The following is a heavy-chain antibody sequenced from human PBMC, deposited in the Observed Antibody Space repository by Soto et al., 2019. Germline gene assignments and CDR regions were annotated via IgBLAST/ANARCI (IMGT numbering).Heavy chain of an antibody. V-gene: IGHV4-31*03. Sequence: SETLSLTCTVSGGSISSGGYYWSWIRQHPGKGLEWIGYIYYSGSTYYNPSLKSRVTISVDTSKNQFSLKLSSVTAADTAVYYCARGSGDYFYYYMDVWGQGTTVTVSS. CDR2: IYYSGST. CDR1: GGSISSGGYY. D-gene: IGHD4-17*01. J-gene: IGHJ6*03. CDR3: ARGSGDYFYYYMDV.